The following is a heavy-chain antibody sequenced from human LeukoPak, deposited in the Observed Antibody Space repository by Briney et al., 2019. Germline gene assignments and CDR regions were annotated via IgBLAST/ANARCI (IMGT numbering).Heavy chain of an antibody. CDR3: ASWGEGALDN. Sequence: GGSLRLSCAASGFTFDDYAMHWVRQIPGKGLEWVSGISWNSDSIAYGDSVRGRFTISRDNAKNSLYLQMNSLRVEDTGVYYCASWGEGALDNWGQGTLVTVSS. CDR2: ISWNSDSI. D-gene: IGHD1-26*01. V-gene: IGHV3-9*01. J-gene: IGHJ4*02. CDR1: GFTFDDYA.